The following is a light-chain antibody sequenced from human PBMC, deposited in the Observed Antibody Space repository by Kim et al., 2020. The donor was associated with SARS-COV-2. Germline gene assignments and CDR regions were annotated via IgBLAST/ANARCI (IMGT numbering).Light chain of an antibody. V-gene: IGKV2-28*01. J-gene: IGKJ2*01. CDR3: MQALQTPYT. CDR1: QSLLHSNGYNY. Sequence: EPASISCGSSQSLLHSNGYNYLGWYLQKPGQSPQLLIYLGSNRASGVPDRFSGSGSGTDFTLKISRVEAEDVGVYYCMQALQTPYTFGQGTKLAI. CDR2: LGS.